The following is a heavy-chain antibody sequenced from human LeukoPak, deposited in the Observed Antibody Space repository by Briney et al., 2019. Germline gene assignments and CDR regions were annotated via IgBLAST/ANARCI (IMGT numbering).Heavy chain of an antibody. CDR3: ARGGLVGATGPKVAKMRLFDY. Sequence: PSETLSLTCTVSGGSISSGGYYWSWIRQHPGKGLEWIGYIYYSGSTYYNPSLKSRVTISVDTSKNQFSLKLSSVTAADTAVYYCARGGLVGATGPKVAKMRLFDYWGQGTLVTVSS. D-gene: IGHD1-26*01. J-gene: IGHJ4*02. CDR2: IYYSGST. V-gene: IGHV4-31*03. CDR1: GGSISSGGYY.